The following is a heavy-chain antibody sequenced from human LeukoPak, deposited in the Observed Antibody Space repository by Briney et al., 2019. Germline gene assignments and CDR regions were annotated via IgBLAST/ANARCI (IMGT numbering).Heavy chain of an antibody. CDR1: GGTFSSYA. D-gene: IGHD6-6*01. CDR2: IIPILGIA. CDR3: ARVVGQLVRYYFDY. Sequence: SVKVSCKASGGTFSSYAISWVRQAPGQGLEWVGRIIPILGIANYAQKFQGRVTITADKSTSTAYMELSSLRSEDTAVYYCARVVGQLVRYYFDYWGQGTLVTVSS. J-gene: IGHJ4*02. V-gene: IGHV1-69*04.